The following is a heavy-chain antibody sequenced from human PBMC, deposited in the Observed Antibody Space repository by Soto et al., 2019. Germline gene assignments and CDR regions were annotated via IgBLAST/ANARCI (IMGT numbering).Heavy chain of an antibody. D-gene: IGHD3-22*01. J-gene: IGHJ5*02. Sequence: SQTLSLTCAISGDSVSSNSAAWNWIRQSPSRGLEWLGRTYYRSKWYNDYAVSVKSRITINPDTSKNQFSLQLNSVTPEDTAVYYCAGGLNYYDSSGYYFWFDPWGQGTLVTVSS. CDR3: AGGLNYYDSSGYYFWFDP. V-gene: IGHV6-1*01. CDR2: TYYRSKWYN. CDR1: GDSVSSNSAA.